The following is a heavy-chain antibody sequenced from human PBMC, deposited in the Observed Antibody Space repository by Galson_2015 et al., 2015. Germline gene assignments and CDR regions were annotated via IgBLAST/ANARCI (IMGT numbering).Heavy chain of an antibody. J-gene: IGHJ4*02. CDR1: GFTFSSYE. D-gene: IGHD1-26*01. CDR3: ATLGGSYDFDY. CDR2: ISSSGSTI. V-gene: IGHV3-48*03. Sequence: SLRLSCAASGFTFSSYEMNWVRQAPGKGLEWVSYISSSGSTIYYADSVKGRFTISRDNAKNSLYLQMNSLRAEDTAVYYCATLGGSYDFDYWGQGTLVTVPS.